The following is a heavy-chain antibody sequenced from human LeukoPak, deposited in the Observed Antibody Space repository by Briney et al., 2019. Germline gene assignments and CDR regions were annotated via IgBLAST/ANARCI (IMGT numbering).Heavy chain of an antibody. CDR3: ATDIVVVVAATSNAEYFRH. D-gene: IGHD2-15*01. J-gene: IGHJ1*01. Sequence: ASVKVSCKASGYTFTSYAMHWVRQAPGQRLEWMGWINAGNGNTKYSQKFQGRVTITRDTSASTAYMELSSLRSEDTAVYYCATDIVVVVAATSNAEYFRHWGQGTLVTVSS. CDR2: INAGNGNT. V-gene: IGHV1-3*01. CDR1: GYTFTSYA.